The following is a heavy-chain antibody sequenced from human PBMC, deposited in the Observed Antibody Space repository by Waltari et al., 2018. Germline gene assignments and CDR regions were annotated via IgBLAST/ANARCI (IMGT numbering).Heavy chain of an antibody. D-gene: IGHD3-10*02. CDR2: IDHSGST. CDR3: ARGRMFGELQNYWYFDL. CDR1: GGSISSSNW. V-gene: IGHV4-4*02. Sequence: QVQLQESGPGLVKPSGTLSLTCAVSGGSISSSNWWSWVRQPPGKGMEWIGEIDHSGSTNYNPSLKSRVTISVDKSKNQFSLKLSSVTAADTAVYYCARGRMFGELQNYWYFDLWGRGTLVTVSS. J-gene: IGHJ2*01.